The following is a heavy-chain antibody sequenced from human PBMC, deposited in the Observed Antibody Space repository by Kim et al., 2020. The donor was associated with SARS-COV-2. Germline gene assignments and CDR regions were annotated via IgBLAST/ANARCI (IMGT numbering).Heavy chain of an antibody. CDR3: ARDKPIDY. J-gene: IGHJ4*02. CDR2: GPTT. Sequence: GPTTNYADYVKGRFTSSRDNAKNTLYLQMNILRVEDTAVYYCARDKPIDYWGQGTLVTVSS. V-gene: IGHV3-74*01.